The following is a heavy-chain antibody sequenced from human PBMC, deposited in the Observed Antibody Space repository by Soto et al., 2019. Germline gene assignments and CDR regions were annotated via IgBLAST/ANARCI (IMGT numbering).Heavy chain of an antibody. V-gene: IGHV4-59*01. CDR3: ARGRTGYGDYLDY. CDR1: GGSISSYY. CDR2: IYYSGST. J-gene: IGHJ4*02. Sequence: PSGTLSLTCTVSGGSISSYYWSWIRQPPGKGLEWIGYIYYSGSTNYNPSLKSRVTISVDTSKNQFSLKLSSVTAADTAVYYGARGRTGYGDYLDYWGQGTLVTVSS. D-gene: IGHD4-17*01.